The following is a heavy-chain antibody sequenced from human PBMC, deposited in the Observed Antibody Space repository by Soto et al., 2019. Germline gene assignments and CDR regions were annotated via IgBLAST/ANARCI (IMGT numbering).Heavy chain of an antibody. Sequence: GASVKVSCKASGYTFTAYYMYWVRQAPGQGLEWVGRINPKTGDTNYAPEFQGRVTMTRDTSISTAYMELSSLGSDDTAVYYCARVSASGWHVNGRDYFDSWGQGTLVTVSS. CDR3: ARVSASGWHVNGRDYFDS. D-gene: IGHD6-19*01. J-gene: IGHJ4*02. CDR2: INPKTGDT. V-gene: IGHV1-2*06. CDR1: GYTFTAYY.